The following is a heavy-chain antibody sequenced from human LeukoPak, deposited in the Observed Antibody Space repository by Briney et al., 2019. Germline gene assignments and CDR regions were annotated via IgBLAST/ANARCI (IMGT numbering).Heavy chain of an antibody. CDR2: MNPNSGNT. Sequence: ASVKVSCKASGYTFTSYDINWVRQATGQGLEWMGWMNPNSGNTGYAQKFQGRVTMTRNTSISTAYMELSSLRSEDTAVYYCARGQNRRRLANGSYYWFDPWGQGTLVTVSS. V-gene: IGHV1-8*01. J-gene: IGHJ5*02. CDR3: ARGQNRRRLANGSYYWFDP. D-gene: IGHD1-26*01. CDR1: GYTFTSYD.